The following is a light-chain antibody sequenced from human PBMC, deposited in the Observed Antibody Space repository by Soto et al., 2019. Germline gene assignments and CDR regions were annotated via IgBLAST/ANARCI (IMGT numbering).Light chain of an antibody. CDR3: QQYGSSPWP. V-gene: IGKV1-5*01. CDR1: QTISRW. J-gene: IGKJ1*01. Sequence: DVRLTQSHCPMSASVGDTVTITCRASQTISRWLAWYQQKPGKAPRLLIYTASTLESGVPSRFSASGSGTEFTLTISRLEPEDFAVYYCQQYGSSPWPSGQGTKV. CDR2: TAS.